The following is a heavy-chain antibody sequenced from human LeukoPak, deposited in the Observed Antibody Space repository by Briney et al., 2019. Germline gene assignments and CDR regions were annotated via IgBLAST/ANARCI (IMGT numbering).Heavy chain of an antibody. D-gene: IGHD6-19*01. J-gene: IGHJ4*02. CDR2: ISYDGSYK. CDR3: AKSQGIAVAGRSFFDY. Sequence: GGSLRLSCAASGFTFSSYGMHWVRQAPGKGLEWVAIISYDGSYKYYEDSVKGRFTISRDNSKNTLYLQMNSLRPEDTAVYYCAKSQGIAVAGRSFFDYWGQGTLVTVSS. V-gene: IGHV3-30*18. CDR1: GFTFSSYG.